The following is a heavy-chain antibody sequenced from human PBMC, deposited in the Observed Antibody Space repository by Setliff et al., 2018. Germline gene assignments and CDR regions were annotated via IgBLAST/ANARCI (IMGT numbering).Heavy chain of an antibody. J-gene: IGHJ4*02. V-gene: IGHV4-4*02. CDR3: ASYSSTRVLFY. Sequence: KTSETLSLTCAVSGGSISSSNWWSWVRQPPGKGLEWIGEIYHSGSTNYNPSLKGRVTISVDKSKNQFSLKLSSVTAADTAVYYCASYSSTRVLFYWGQGTLVTVSS. CDR1: GGSISSSNW. D-gene: IGHD2-15*01. CDR2: IYHSGST.